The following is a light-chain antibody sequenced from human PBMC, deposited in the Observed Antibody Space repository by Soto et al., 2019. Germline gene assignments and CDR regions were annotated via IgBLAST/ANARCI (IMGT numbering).Light chain of an antibody. CDR2: DAS. CDR3: QQYGSSPVT. J-gene: IGKJ1*01. CDR1: QVFGSS. Sequence: EIVMTQFPATLSVSPGERATFSCRASQVFGSSLAWYQQKPGQAPRLLIYDASTRATGIPTRFSGSGSGTEFSLTISRLEPEDFAVYYCQQYGSSPVTFGQGTKVDIK. V-gene: IGKV3-15*01.